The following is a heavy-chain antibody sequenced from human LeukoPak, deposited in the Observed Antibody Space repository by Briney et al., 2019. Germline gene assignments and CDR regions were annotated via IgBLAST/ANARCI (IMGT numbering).Heavy chain of an antibody. CDR2: ISSGGSSI. D-gene: IGHD5-18*01. CDR3: ARTRYSYGYYFDY. CDR1: GFTFSDYY. J-gene: IGHJ4*02. V-gene: IGHV3-11*01. Sequence: GGSLRLSCAASGFTFSDYYMSWVRQSPGKGLEWVSYISSGGSSIYYADSVKGGFTFSRDNAKISLYLQMNRLRAEDTPVYYCARTRYSYGYYFDYWGLGTLVTVSS.